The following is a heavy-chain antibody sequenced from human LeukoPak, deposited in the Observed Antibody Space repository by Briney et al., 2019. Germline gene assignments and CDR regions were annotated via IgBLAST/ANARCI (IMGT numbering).Heavy chain of an antibody. Sequence: KPGGSLRLSCAASGFTFSSYSMNWVRQTPGKGLEWVSSTNSRGRGEYYADSVKGRFTISRDSAKNSLYLQMNSLRAEDTAVYYCAREGSIVPHQDLDYWGQGTLVTVSS. CDR1: GFTFSSYS. D-gene: IGHD2-8*01. CDR3: AREGSIVPHQDLDY. V-gene: IGHV3-21*01. CDR2: TNSRGRGE. J-gene: IGHJ4*02.